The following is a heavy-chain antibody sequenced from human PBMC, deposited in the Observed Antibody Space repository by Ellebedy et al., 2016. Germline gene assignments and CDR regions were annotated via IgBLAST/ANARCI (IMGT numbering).Heavy chain of an antibody. CDR1: GFTFSSYA. V-gene: IGHV3-23*01. D-gene: IGHD2-8*01. CDR3: AKFGFCTNGLCSTFDN. Sequence: GGSLRLSCAASGFTFSSYAMYWVRQAPGKGLEWVSAISGSGDDTKYTNSVKGRFTISRDNSKKTLYLQMNSLRAEDTAVYYCAKFGFCTNGLCSTFDNWGQGTLVTVSS. J-gene: IGHJ4*02. CDR2: ISGSGDDT.